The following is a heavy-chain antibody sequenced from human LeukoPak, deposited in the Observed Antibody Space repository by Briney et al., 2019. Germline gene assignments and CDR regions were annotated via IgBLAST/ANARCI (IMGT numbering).Heavy chain of an antibody. D-gene: IGHD5-12*01. CDR3: ARDGYSGSDAL. Sequence: PSETLSLTCTVSGGSISTYYWSWIRQPPGKGLEWIGYIYHSGSTKYSPSLKSRVTISVDTSQNQFSLKLSSVTAADTAVYYCARDGYSGSDALWGQGTLVTVSS. CDR1: GGSISTYY. V-gene: IGHV4-59*01. CDR2: IYHSGST. J-gene: IGHJ4*02.